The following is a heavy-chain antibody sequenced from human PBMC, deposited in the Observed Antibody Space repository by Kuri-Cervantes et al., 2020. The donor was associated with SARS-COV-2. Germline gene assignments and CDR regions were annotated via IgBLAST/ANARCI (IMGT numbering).Heavy chain of an antibody. D-gene: IGHD3-16*01. J-gene: IGHJ5*02. CDR2: INHSGST. V-gene: IGHV4-34*01. CDR1: GGSFSGYY. Sequence: GSLRLSCAVYGGSFSGYYWSWIRQPPGKGLEWIGEINHSGSTNYNPSLKSRVTISVDTSKNQFSLKLSSVTAADTAVYYCARLKNGGGIDPWGQGTLVTVSS. CDR3: ARLKNGGGIDP.